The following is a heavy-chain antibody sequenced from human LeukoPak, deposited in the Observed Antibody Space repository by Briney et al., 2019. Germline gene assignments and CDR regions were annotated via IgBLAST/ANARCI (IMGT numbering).Heavy chain of an antibody. D-gene: IGHD2-2*01. J-gene: IGHJ6*04. Sequence: SETLSLTCAVYGWSFSGYYWSWIRQPPGKGLEWIGEINHSGRTNYNTSLKSRVNISVDTSKDQFSLKLSSVTAADTAVYYWARDCCRYCSSTSSYAGLYYYGMDVWGKGTTVTVSS. CDR1: GWSFSGYY. CDR3: ARDCCRYCSSTSSYAGLYYYGMDV. V-gene: IGHV4-34*01. CDR2: INHSGRT.